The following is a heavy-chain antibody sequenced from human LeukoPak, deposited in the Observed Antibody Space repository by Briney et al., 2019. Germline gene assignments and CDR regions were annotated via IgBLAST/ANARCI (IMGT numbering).Heavy chain of an antibody. V-gene: IGHV5-51*01. CDR1: GYNFNNHW. Sequence: GESLKISCRGSGYNFNNHWIGWVRQIPGKGLEWMGLIYPGDSDTKYSPSFEGQVTMSVDKSISAAFLQWSSLKASDTAIYYRARGSGSSSWLDPWGQGTLVTVSS. J-gene: IGHJ5*02. D-gene: IGHD3-10*01. CDR3: ARGSGSSSWLDP. CDR2: IYPGDSDT.